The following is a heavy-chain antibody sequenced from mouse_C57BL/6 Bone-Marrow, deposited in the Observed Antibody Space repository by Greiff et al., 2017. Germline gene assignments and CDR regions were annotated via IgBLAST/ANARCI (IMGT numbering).Heavy chain of an antibody. V-gene: IGHV1-19*01. J-gene: IGHJ4*01. Sequence: EVQLQQSGPVLVKPGPSVKMSCKASGYTFTDFYMNWVKQSHGKSLEWIGVIKPYNGGTSYNQKFNGKATLTVDKSSSTAYMGLKSLTSEDFVVYYSARSRRSCYGHYGEAMDYWGQGTSVTVSS. D-gene: IGHD2-10*01. CDR1: GYTFTDFY. CDR3: ARSRRSCYGHYGEAMDY. CDR2: IKPYNGGT.